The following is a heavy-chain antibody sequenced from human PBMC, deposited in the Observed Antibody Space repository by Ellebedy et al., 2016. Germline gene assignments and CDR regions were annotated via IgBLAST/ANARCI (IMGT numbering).Heavy chain of an antibody. CDR2: ISDSAGAM. Sequence: GESLKISCAASGFIFSGYAMNWVRQAPGKGLEWVSYISDSAGAMSYADSVKGRFTISRDNAKNTLYLQMTSLRAEDTAVYYCATDVSYRMDVWGQGTTVTV. D-gene: IGHD5/OR15-5a*01. CDR1: GFIFSGYA. J-gene: IGHJ6*02. V-gene: IGHV3-48*03. CDR3: ATDVSYRMDV.